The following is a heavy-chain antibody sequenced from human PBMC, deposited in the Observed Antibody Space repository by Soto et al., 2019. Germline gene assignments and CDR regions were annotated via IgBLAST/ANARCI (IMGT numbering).Heavy chain of an antibody. CDR1: GYTFTSYG. D-gene: IGHD4-17*01. CDR2: ISAYNGNT. Sequence: GASVKVSCKASGYTFTSYGISWVRQAPGQGLEWMGWISAYNGNTNYAQKLQGRVTMTTDTSTSTAYMELRSLRSDDTAVYYCARDFSQTTVVTYPIDYWGQGTLVTVSS. J-gene: IGHJ4*02. CDR3: ARDFSQTTVVTYPIDY. V-gene: IGHV1-18*01.